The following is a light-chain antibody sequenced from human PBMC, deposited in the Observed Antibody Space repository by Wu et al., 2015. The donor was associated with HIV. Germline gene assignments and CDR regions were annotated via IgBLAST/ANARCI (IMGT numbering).Light chain of an antibody. V-gene: IGKV1-13*02. CDR1: QDIFTY. CDR3: QQLNSFPLT. J-gene: IGKJ5*01. Sequence: IQLTQSPSSLSASIGDRVNITCRASQDIFTYLAWYQQTPGKAPRVLIYDASTLQSGVSSRFSGSGSGADFTLTISGLQREDFAVLFCQQLNSFPLTFGQGSRLEI. CDR2: DAS.